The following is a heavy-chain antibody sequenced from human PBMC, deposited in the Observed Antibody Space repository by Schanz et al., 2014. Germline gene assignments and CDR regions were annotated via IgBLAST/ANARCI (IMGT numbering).Heavy chain of an antibody. CDR3: ARPSDSSWYMDV. J-gene: IGHJ6*03. V-gene: IGHV3-23*04. CDR2: ISARGEVS. CDR1: GFNFYTSA. Sequence: EVRLVESGGGLVQPGGSLRLSCVASGFNFYTSAMTWVRQAPGKGLEWVSVISARGEVSKYSDSVKGRFIVSRDNSRATLFLQMDSLRAADTAFYYCARPSDSSWYMDVWGKGTTVTVSS. D-gene: IGHD2-21*02.